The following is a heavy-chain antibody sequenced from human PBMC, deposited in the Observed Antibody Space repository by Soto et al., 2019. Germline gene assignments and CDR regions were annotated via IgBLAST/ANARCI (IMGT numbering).Heavy chain of an antibody. V-gene: IGHV3-48*03. CDR3: ARDTIFGVVIIFGGMDV. Sequence: WGSLRLSCAASGFTFSSYEINWFRQSPGKWLEWVSYISSSGSTIYYADSVKGRFTISRDNAKNSLYLQMNSLRAEDTAVYYCARDTIFGVVIIFGGMDVWGQGTTVTVSS. CDR1: GFTFSSYE. J-gene: IGHJ6*02. D-gene: IGHD3-3*01. CDR2: ISSSGSTI.